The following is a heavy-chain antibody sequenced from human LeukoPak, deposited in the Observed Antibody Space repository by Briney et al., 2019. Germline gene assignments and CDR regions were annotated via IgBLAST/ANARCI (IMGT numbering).Heavy chain of an antibody. CDR2: IYPDDSDT. V-gene: IGHV5-51*01. Sequence: GESLKISCKGSGYSFTSYWIGWVRQMPGKGLEWMGIIYPDDSDTRYSPSFQGQVTISADKSISTAYLQWSSLKASDTAMYYCARGRREGTTGTTPPYYYYYYGMDVWGQGTTVTVSS. CDR1: GYSFTSYW. CDR3: ARGRREGTTGTTPPYYYYYYGMDV. D-gene: IGHD1-1*01. J-gene: IGHJ6*02.